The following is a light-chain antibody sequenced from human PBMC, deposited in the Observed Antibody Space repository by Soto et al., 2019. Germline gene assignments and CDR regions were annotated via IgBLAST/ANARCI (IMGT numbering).Light chain of an antibody. CDR2: AAS. Sequence: DIQMTQSPSSLSASVGDRVTITCRASQGIIDYLAWYQQKPGKAPTLLIYAASTVASGVPCRFSGGGSGTDFTLTISSLQPEDVATYYCQKYNSAPQTFGRRTKGEIK. J-gene: IGKJ1*01. CDR1: QGIIDY. CDR3: QKYNSAPQT. V-gene: IGKV1-27*01.